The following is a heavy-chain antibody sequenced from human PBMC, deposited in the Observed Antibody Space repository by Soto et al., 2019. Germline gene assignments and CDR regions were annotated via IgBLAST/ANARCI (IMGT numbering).Heavy chain of an antibody. CDR1: GVSITSNNYY. V-gene: IGHV4-39*01. D-gene: IGHD3-3*01. CDR2: IYYNGST. Sequence: SETLSLTCPVSGVSITSNNYYWGWIRQPPGKGLEWIGNIYYNGSTYYNPSLKSRVTISVDTSMNQFSLKLSSVTAADTAMYQCGISRFGSVYGCFDPWGQGTLVTVSS. CDR3: GISRFGSVYGCFDP. J-gene: IGHJ5*02.